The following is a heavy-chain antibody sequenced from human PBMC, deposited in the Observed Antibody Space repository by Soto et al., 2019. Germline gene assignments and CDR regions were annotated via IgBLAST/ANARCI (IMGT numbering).Heavy chain of an antibody. V-gene: IGHV1-2*04. CDR2: INPNTGDA. CDR1: GFTFTDHQ. Sequence: EQLVQSGAEMRKPGASVKVSCKASGFTFTDHQIHWVRQAPGQGLEWVGWINPNTGDAKVAQRFRGWVTMTTDRTIDTAYLEFSSLTSDATAVYFCARDGAAAEGDHGMDVWGRGTSVTVS. CDR3: ARDGAAAEGDHGMDV. J-gene: IGHJ6*02. D-gene: IGHD6-13*01.